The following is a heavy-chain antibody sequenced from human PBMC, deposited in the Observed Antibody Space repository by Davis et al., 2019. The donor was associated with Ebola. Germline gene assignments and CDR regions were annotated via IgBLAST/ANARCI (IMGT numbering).Heavy chain of an antibody. D-gene: IGHD5-18*01. V-gene: IGHV3-30-3*01. J-gene: IGHJ6*02. CDR2: ISYDGSNK. Sequence: PSETLSLTCAASGFTFSSYAMHWVRQAPGKGLEWVAVISYDGSNKYYADSVKGRFTISRDNSKNTLYLQMNSLRAEDTAVYYCARNTAMVVGSYYYYGMDVWGQGTTVTVSS. CDR1: GFTFSSYA. CDR3: ARNTAMVVGSYYYYGMDV.